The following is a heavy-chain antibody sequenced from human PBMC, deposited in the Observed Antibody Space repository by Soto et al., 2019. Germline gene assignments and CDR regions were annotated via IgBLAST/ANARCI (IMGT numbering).Heavy chain of an antibody. CDR3: ASVGYCSGGSCRNFDY. J-gene: IGHJ4*02. CDR2: IIPIFGTA. V-gene: IGHV1-69*01. D-gene: IGHD2-15*01. CDR1: GGTFSSYA. Sequence: QVQLVQSGAEVKKPGSSVKVSCKASGGTFSSYAISWVRQAPGQGLEWMGGIIPIFGTANYAQKFQGRVTITADESTSTAYMELSSLRSEDTAVYYCASVGYCSGGSCRNFDYWGQGTLVTVSS.